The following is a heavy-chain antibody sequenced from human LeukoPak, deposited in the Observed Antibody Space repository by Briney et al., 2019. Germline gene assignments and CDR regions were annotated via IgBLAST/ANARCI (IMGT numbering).Heavy chain of an antibody. V-gene: IGHV1-69*06. Sequence: SVKVSCKASGGTFSSYAISWVRQAPGQGLEWMGGIIPIFGTANYAQKFQGRVTITADKSTSTAYMELSSLRSEDKAVYYCASHDHCSSTSCTYFDYWGQGTLVTVSS. CDR1: GGTFSSYA. CDR2: IIPIFGTA. CDR3: ASHDHCSSTSCTYFDY. J-gene: IGHJ4*02. D-gene: IGHD2-2*01.